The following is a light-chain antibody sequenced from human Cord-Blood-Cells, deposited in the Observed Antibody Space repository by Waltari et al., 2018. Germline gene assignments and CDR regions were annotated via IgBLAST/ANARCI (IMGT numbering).Light chain of an antibody. J-gene: IGLJ2*01. Sequence: QPVLTQPPSSSASPGESARLTCTLPSDINVGSYNIYWYQQKPGSPPRYLLYDYSDPDKGQGSGVPSRCSGSKDASANTGLLLISGLQSEDEADYYCMIWPGNASVVFGGGTKLTVL. CDR1: SDINVGSYN. CDR3: MIWPGNASVV. CDR2: DYSDPDK. V-gene: IGLV5-37*01.